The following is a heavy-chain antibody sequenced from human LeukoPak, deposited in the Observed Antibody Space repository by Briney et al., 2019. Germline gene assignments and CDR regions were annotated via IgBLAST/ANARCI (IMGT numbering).Heavy chain of an antibody. V-gene: IGHV1-2*06. CDR3: ARQDDFWSGYYSAGDY. J-gene: IGHJ4*02. Sequence: ASVKVSCKASGYTFTGYYMHWVRQAPGQGLEWMGRINPNSGGTNYAQKFQGRVTMTRDTPISTAYMELSGLRSDDTAVYYCARQDDFWSGYYSAGDYWGQGTLVTVSS. CDR2: INPNSGGT. D-gene: IGHD3-3*01. CDR1: GYTFTGYY.